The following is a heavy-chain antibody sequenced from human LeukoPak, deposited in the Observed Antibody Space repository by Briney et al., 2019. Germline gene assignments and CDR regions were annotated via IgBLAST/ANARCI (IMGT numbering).Heavy chain of an antibody. J-gene: IGHJ5*02. CDR3: ARGRVGDRGPNWFDP. V-gene: IGHV4-59*01. CDR1: GGSISTYY. D-gene: IGHD2-21*01. Sequence: SETLSLTCTVSGGSISTYYWSWIRQPPGKGLEWIGYIYYFGSTNYDPSLKSRVTISVDTSKNQFSLKLSSVTAADTAVYYCARGRVGDRGPNWFDPWGQGTLDTVSS. CDR2: IYYFGST.